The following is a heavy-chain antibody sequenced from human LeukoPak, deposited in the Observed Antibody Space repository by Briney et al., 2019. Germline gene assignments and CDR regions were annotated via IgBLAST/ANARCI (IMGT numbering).Heavy chain of an antibody. J-gene: IGHJ5*02. CDR2: IYYSGST. CDR1: GGSISSYY. CDR3: ARADGRYSFDP. Sequence: SETLSLTWTVSGGSISSYYWSWIRQPPGKGLEWIGYIYYSGSTNYNPSLKSRVTISVDTSKNQFSLKLSSVTAADTAVYYCARADGRYSFDPWGQGTLVTVSS. V-gene: IGHV4-59*01. D-gene: IGHD2-21*01.